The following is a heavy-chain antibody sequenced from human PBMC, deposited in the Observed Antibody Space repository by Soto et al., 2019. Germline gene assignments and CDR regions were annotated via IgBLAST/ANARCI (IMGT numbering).Heavy chain of an antibody. Sequence: SVKVSCKASGGTFSSYTISWVRQAPGQGLEWMGRIIPILGIANYAQKFQGRVTITADKSTSTAYMELSSLRSEDTAVYYCAKGIAVAGTYYYYGMDVWGQGTTVTVSS. D-gene: IGHD6-19*01. CDR1: GGTFSSYT. CDR2: IIPILGIA. CDR3: AKGIAVAGTYYYYGMDV. J-gene: IGHJ6*02. V-gene: IGHV1-69*02.